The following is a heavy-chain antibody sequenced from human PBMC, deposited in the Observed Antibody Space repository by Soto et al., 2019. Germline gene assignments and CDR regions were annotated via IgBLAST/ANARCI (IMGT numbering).Heavy chain of an antibody. CDR3: ARELWFATKDYYMDV. Sequence: QVQLVESGGGVVQPGRSLRLSCAASGFTFSSYGMHWVRQAPGKGLEWVAVIWYDGSNKYYADSVKGRFTISRDNSKNTLYLQMNSLRAEDTAVYYCARELWFATKDYYMDVWGKGTTVTVSS. CDR1: GFTFSSYG. D-gene: IGHD3-10*01. J-gene: IGHJ6*03. CDR2: IWYDGSNK. V-gene: IGHV3-33*01.